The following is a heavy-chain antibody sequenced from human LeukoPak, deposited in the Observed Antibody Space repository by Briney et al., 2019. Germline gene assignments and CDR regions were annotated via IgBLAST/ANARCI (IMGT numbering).Heavy chain of an antibody. CDR3: ARAFVAARPDY. CDR1: GGSISSGGYY. Sequence: PSQTLSLTCTVSGGSISSGGYYWSWIRQHPGKGLEWIGYVYYSGSTYYNPSLKRRVTISVDTSKNQFSLKLSAVTAADTAVYYCARAFVAARPDYWGQGTPVTVSS. D-gene: IGHD6-6*01. V-gene: IGHV4-31*03. CDR2: VYYSGST. J-gene: IGHJ4*02.